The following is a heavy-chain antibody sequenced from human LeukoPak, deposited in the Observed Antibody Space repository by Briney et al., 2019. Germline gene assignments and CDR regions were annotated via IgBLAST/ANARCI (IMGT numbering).Heavy chain of an antibody. V-gene: IGHV4-39*01. J-gene: IGHJ4*02. CDR1: GGSFSGYY. D-gene: IGHD3-10*01. Sequence: PSETLSLTCAVYGGSFSGYYWGWIRQPPGKGLEWIGSIYYSGSTYYNPSLKSRVTISVDTSKNQFSLKLSSVTAADTAVYYCARRIHSEWFGELLSRGIDYWGQGTLVTVSS. CDR2: IYYSGST. CDR3: ARRIHSEWFGELLSRGIDY.